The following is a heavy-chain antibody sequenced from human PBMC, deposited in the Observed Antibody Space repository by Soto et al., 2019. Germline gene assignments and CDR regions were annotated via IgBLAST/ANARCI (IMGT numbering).Heavy chain of an antibody. CDR2: INPSGGGT. J-gene: IGHJ6*02. V-gene: IGHV1-46*01. CDR3: ARERAYRDGMDA. Sequence: QVQLVQSGAEVKRPGASAKVSCKASGYLFMNHFIHWVRQAPGQGLEWMGTINPSGGGTSNAQKLXGXXTMTRDTSAHTAYLVLNRLTSEDTAVYYGARERAYRDGMDAWGQGTTVIVSS. CDR1: GYLFMNHF. D-gene: IGHD2-21*01.